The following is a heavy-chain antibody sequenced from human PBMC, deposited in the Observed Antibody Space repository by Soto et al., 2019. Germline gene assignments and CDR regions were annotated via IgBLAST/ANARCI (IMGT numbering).Heavy chain of an antibody. V-gene: IGHV4-4*07. CDR2: IHSSETT. Sequence: SETLSLTCTVSSGSINSFYYYWRRMAAGKGLEWIGRIHSSETTNYNPSLSSRVTMSVDPSKNQFSLRLTSVTAADTAVYYGARDRIIGSSYSDYWGQGILVTVSS. CDR1: SGSINSFY. J-gene: IGHJ4*02. D-gene: IGHD1-7*01. CDR3: ARDRIIGSSYSDY.